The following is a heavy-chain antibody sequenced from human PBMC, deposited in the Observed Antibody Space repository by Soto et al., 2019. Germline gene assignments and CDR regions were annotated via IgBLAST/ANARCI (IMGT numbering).Heavy chain of an antibody. Sequence: SQKLPHTCSVSSASPSSSTYYWSWIRQPPGRGPEWIGSIYYSGNTYYKPSLKSRVSISIDTSRNQFSLKLTSVTAADTGVYYCSSSSPFHYWGPGILVT. V-gene: IGHV4-39*01. CDR2: IYYSGNT. CDR1: SASPSSSTYY. CDR3: SSSSPFHY. J-gene: IGHJ4*02. D-gene: IGHD6-6*01.